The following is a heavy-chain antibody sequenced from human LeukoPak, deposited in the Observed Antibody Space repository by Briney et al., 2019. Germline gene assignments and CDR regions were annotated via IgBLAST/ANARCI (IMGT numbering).Heavy chain of an antibody. CDR2: IRRDGSNQ. CDR3: AKDRRYSTGWARDFDY. D-gene: IGHD6-19*01. CDR1: GCTFSSHG. Sequence: PGGSLRLSCAASGCTFSSHGMHWVRQAPGRGLEWVSFIRRDGSNQYYAESVKGRFTISRDNSKNTLDLQMNSLRAEDTAVYYCAKDRRYSTGWARDFDYWGQGTLVTVSS. J-gene: IGHJ4*02. V-gene: IGHV3-30*02.